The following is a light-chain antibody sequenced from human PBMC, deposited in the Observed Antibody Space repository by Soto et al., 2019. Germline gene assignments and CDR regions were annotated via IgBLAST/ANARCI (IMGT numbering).Light chain of an antibody. CDR3: QQYGSSPQT. J-gene: IGKJ1*01. CDR1: QNVNNNY. Sequence: EIVLTQSAGTLSLSPGERATLSCRASQNVNNNYLAWYQQKPGQAPRLLIYVASIRATGIPDRFGGSGSGTAFTLTISRLEPEDFAVYYCQQYGSSPQTFGQGTKVDIK. CDR2: VAS. V-gene: IGKV3-20*01.